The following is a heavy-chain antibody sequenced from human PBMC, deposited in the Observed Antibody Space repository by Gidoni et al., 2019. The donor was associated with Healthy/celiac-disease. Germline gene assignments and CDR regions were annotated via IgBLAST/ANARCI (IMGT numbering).Heavy chain of an antibody. CDR3: ARDIQEGHIGSGWYENYFDY. D-gene: IGHD6-19*01. J-gene: IGHJ4*02. V-gene: IGHV1-69*04. CDR1: GGTFSSYA. CDR2: IIPILGIA. Sequence: QVQLVQSGAEVKKPGSSVKVSCKASGGTFSSYAISWVRQAPGQGLEWMGRIIPILGIANYAQKFQGRVTITADKSTSTAYMELSSLRSEDTAVYYCARDIQEGHIGSGWYENYFDYWGQGTLVTVSS.